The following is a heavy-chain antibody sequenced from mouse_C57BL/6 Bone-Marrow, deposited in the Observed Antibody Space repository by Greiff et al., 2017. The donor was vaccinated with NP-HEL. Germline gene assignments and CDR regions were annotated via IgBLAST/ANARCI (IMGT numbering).Heavy chain of an antibody. Sequence: EVQLQQSGAELVRPGASVKLSCTASGFNIKDYYMHWVKQRPEQGLEWIGRIDPEDGDTEYAPKFQGKATMTADTSSNTAYLQLSSLISEDTAVYYCTTGGNYYYGSSYPAWFAYWGQGTLVTVSA. CDR3: TTGGNYYYGSSYPAWFAY. CDR2: IDPEDGDT. D-gene: IGHD1-1*01. CDR1: GFNIKDYY. V-gene: IGHV14-1*01. J-gene: IGHJ3*01.